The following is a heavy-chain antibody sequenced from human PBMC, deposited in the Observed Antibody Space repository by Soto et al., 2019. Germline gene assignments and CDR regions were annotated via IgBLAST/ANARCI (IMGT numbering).Heavy chain of an antibody. Sequence: GGSLRLSCVASGFTFRTYTMNWVRQAPGKGLEWVSGIRGFSPYTFYAESVKGRFTISRDNAKNSLYLQMNSLGVEDTAVYYCARDRGYDAHDYYHNAMDVWRQGTTVTVSS. CDR1: GFTFRTYT. CDR3: ARDRGYDAHDYYHNAMDV. J-gene: IGHJ6*02. V-gene: IGHV3-21*01. CDR2: IRGFSPYT. D-gene: IGHD2-15*01.